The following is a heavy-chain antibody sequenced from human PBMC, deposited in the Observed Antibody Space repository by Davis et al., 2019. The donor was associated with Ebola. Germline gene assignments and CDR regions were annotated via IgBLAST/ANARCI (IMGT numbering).Heavy chain of an antibody. CDR1: GGSFSGYY. J-gene: IGHJ5*02. CDR3: ARRYDFWSGKSGWFDP. D-gene: IGHD3-3*01. V-gene: IGHV4-34*01. CDR2: INHSGST. Sequence: PSETLSLTCAVYGGSFSGYYWSWIRQPPGKGLEWIGEINHSGSTNYNPSLKSRVTISVDTSKNQFSLKLSSVTAADTAVYYCARRYDFWSGKSGWFDPWGQGTLVTVSS.